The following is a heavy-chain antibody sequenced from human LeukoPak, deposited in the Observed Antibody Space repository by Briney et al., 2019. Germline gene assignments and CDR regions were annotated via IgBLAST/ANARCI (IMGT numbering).Heavy chain of an antibody. D-gene: IGHD6-19*01. J-gene: IGHJ6*03. V-gene: IGHV1-8*03. CDR3: PRAYKSGWRRPAPTKFYYSFMDV. CDR1: GYTFTSYD. Sequence: ASVKVSCKASGYTFTSYDINWVRQATGQGLERMGWMNPNSGNTGYAQKFQGRVTITRNTSISTAYMELSSLRSDDTAVYYCPRAYKSGWRRPAPTKFYYSFMDVWGQGTTVTISS. CDR2: MNPNSGNT.